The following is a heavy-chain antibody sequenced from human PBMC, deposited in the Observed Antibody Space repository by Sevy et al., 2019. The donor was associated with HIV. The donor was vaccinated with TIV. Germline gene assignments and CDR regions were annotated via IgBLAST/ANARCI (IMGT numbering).Heavy chain of an antibody. J-gene: IGHJ4*02. CDR2: FDPEDDEK. D-gene: IGHD3-22*01. Sequence: ASVKVSCKVSGYTLTELSMHWVRQAPGKGLESIGTFDPEDDEKIYARKFQGRVTMTEETSTDTAYMELSRLRSEDTAVYYCATTKDYYDTSGYPFDSWGQGTLVTVSS. CDR1: GYTLTELS. CDR3: ATTKDYYDTSGYPFDS. V-gene: IGHV1-24*01.